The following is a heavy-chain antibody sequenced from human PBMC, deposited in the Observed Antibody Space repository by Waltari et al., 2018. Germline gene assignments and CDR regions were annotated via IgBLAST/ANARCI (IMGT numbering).Heavy chain of an antibody. D-gene: IGHD4-17*01. V-gene: IGHV4-38-2*01. CDR1: GYSISSGYN. J-gene: IGHJ4*02. CDR3: ARGLAVTTGLFDY. CDR2: IYHSGST. Sequence: QVQLQESGPGLGKPSETLSLTCAVSGYSISSGYNWGWTRQPPGKGLEWIGSIYHSGSTYYNPSLKSRVTISVDTSKNQFSLKLSSVTAADTAVYYCARGLAVTTGLFDYWGQGTLVTVSS.